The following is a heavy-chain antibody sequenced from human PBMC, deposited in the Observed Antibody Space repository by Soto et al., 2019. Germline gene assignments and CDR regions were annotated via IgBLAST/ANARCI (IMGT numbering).Heavy chain of an antibody. V-gene: IGHV3-23*01. D-gene: IGHD2-15*01. CDR2: ISNNGGGT. Sequence: GGSLRLSCAASGFTFSSYAMTWVRQAPGKGLEWVSGISNNGGGTYYADSVKGRFTISRDNSKNTVHLQMDSLRAEDTAVYYCARDDVLCDGGRCYGVPLDVWGKGTTVTVSS. CDR1: GFTFSSYA. CDR3: ARDDVLCDGGRCYGVPLDV. J-gene: IGHJ6*04.